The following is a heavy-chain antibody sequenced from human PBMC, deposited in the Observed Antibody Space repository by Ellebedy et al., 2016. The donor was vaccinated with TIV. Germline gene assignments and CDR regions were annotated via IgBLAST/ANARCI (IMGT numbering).Heavy chain of an antibody. J-gene: IGHJ6*02. CDR2: ISSSGSTI. V-gene: IGHV3-48*03. Sequence: PGGSLRLSCAVSGFTFSSHEMNWVRQAPGKGLEWVSYISSSGSTIYYAHSVKGRFTLSRDNAKNSLDLQMNSLRAEDTAVYYCAREFGSGSYYIGDGMDVWGRGTTVTVSS. CDR3: AREFGSGSYYIGDGMDV. CDR1: GFTFSSHE. D-gene: IGHD3-10*01.